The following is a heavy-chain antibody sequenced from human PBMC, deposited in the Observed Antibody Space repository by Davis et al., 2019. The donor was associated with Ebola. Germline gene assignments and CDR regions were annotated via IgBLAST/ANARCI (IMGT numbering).Heavy chain of an antibody. Sequence: GGSLRLSCVASGFTFSDYYMGWFRQPPGKGLEWVSYINVGGSDRFYADSVKDRFTTSRDNAKKSVYLQIKSLRAEDSAVYYCARPSDKRYYYGMDVWGQGTTVTVSS. CDR2: INVGGSDR. CDR1: GFTFSDYY. CDR3: ARPSDKRYYYGMDV. V-gene: IGHV3-11*04. J-gene: IGHJ6*02.